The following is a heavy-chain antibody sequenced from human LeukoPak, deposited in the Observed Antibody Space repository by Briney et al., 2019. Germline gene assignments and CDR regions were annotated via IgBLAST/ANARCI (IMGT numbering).Heavy chain of an antibody. CDR3: ARWGVVPAARVAFSNSRKLLNWFDP. J-gene: IGHJ5*02. CDR2: IYYSGST. CDR1: GGSISSYY. D-gene: IGHD2-2*01. Sequence: PSETLSLTCTVSGGSISSYYWSWIRQPPGKGLEWIGYIYYSGSTSYNPSLKSRVTISVDTSKNQFSLKLSSVTAADTAVYYCARWGVVPAARVAFSNSRKLLNWFDPWGQGTLVTVSS. V-gene: IGHV4-59*01.